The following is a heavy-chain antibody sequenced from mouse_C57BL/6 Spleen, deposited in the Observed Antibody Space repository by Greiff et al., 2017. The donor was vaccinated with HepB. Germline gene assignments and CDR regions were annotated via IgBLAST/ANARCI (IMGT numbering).Heavy chain of an antibody. V-gene: IGHV1-53*01. CDR1: GYTFTSYW. CDR2: INPSNGGT. CDR3: ARKDYYGSSPFDY. J-gene: IGHJ2*01. D-gene: IGHD1-1*01. Sequence: QVHVKQPGTELVKPGASVKLSCKASGYTFTSYWMHWVKQRPGQGLEWIGNINPSNGGTNYNEKFKSKATLTVDKSSSTAYMQLSSLTSEDSAVYYCARKDYYGSSPFDYCCQGTTLTVSS.